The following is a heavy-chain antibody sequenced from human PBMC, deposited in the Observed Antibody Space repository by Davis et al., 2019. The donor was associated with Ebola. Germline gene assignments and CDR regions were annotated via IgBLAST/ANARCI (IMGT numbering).Heavy chain of an antibody. CDR2: ISWNSGSI. V-gene: IGHV3-9*01. CDR1: GFTFDDYA. J-gene: IGHJ6*02. CDR3: AKEMGPVRGVIITPYYYYGMDV. Sequence: SLKISCAASGFTFDDYAMHWVRQAPGKGLEWVSGISWNSGSIGYADSVKGRFTISRDNAKNSLYLQMNSLRAEDTAVYYCAKEMGPVRGVIITPYYYYGMDVWGQGTTVTVSS. D-gene: IGHD3-10*01.